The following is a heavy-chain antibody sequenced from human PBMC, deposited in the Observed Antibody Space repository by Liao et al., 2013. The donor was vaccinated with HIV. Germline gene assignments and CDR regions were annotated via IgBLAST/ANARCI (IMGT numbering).Heavy chain of an antibody. J-gene: IGHJ4*02. CDR1: GGSISSHY. D-gene: IGHD3-16*01. V-gene: IGHV4-59*11. CDR2: VYYSGST. CDR3: ARGRFDYVGTVAPLDY. Sequence: QVQLQESGPGLVKPSETLSLTCTVSGGSISSHYWTWIRQPPGKGLEWIGYVYYSGSTNYSPSLKSRVSISVDTSKSRFSLMLTSVTAADTAIYYCARGRFDYVGTVAPLDYWGQGMLVTVTS.